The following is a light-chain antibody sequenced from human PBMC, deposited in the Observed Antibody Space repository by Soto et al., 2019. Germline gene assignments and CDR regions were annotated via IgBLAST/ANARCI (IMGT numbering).Light chain of an antibody. J-gene: IGKJ1*01. CDR1: QSVRSN. CDR2: GAS. V-gene: IGKV3-15*01. Sequence: EMVITQSPATLSVSPGERATLSCRASQSVRSNLAWYQQKPGQAPRLLIYGASTRATGIPARFSGSGSGTEFTLTISSLQSEDFAVYYCQQYNDWWTFGQGTKVDI. CDR3: QQYNDWWT.